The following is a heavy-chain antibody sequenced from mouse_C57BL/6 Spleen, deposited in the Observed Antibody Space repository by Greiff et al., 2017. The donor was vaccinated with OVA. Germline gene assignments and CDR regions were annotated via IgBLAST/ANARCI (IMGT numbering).Heavy chain of an antibody. CDR2: INPNNGGT. CDR3: ARYDGYPWFAY. CDR1: GYTFTDYY. J-gene: IGHJ3*01. Sequence: EVKLQQSGPELVKPGASVKISCKASGYTFTDYYMNWVKQSHGKSLEWIGDINPNNGGTSYNQKFKGKATLTVDKSSSTAYMELRSLTSEDSAVYYCARYDGYPWFAYWGQGTLVTVSA. V-gene: IGHV1-26*01. D-gene: IGHD2-3*01.